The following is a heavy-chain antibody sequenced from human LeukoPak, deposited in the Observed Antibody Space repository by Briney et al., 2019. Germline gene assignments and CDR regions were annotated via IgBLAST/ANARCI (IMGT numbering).Heavy chain of an antibody. V-gene: IGHV3-7*01. Sequence: GGSLRLSCAASVFTFSDYWMTWVRQAPGKGLQWVANIKEDGTEKYYVDSVKGRFTISRDNAAISLFLQMSRLRAEDTAVYYSSIEQQQLFTCSWPYWGHGTLVTVST. D-gene: IGHD6-13*01. J-gene: IGHJ4*01. CDR2: IKEDGTEK. CDR1: VFTFSDYW. CDR3: SIEQQQLFTCSWPY.